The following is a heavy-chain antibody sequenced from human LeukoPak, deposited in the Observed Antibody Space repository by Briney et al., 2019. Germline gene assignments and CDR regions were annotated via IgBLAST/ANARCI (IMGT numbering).Heavy chain of an antibody. CDR1: GYTFTGYY. V-gene: IGHV1-2*02. CDR3: ARGEYYYGSGSYYRGYFQH. J-gene: IGHJ1*01. CDR2: INPNSGGT. Sequence: ASVKVSCKASGYTFTGYYMHWVRQAPGQGLEWMGWINPNSGGTNYAQKFQGRVTMTRDTSISTAYMELSRLRSDDTAVYYCARGEYYYGSGSYYRGYFQHWGQGTLVTVSS. D-gene: IGHD3-10*01.